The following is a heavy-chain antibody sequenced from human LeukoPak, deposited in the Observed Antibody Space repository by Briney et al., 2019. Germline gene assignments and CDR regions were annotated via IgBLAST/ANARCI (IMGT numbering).Heavy chain of an antibody. D-gene: IGHD6-19*01. CDR2: IKQDGSEK. J-gene: IGHJ4*02. Sequence: GGSLRLSCAAAGFTFSSYWMSWVRQAPGKGLEWVANIKQDGSEKYYVDSVKGRFTISRDNAKNSLDVQMNSLRAEDLAVYYXXXXXXXXXNGWXVDYFDYWGQGTLVTVSS. CDR1: GFTFSSYW. CDR3: XXXXXXXXNGWXVDYFDY. V-gene: IGHV3-7*01.